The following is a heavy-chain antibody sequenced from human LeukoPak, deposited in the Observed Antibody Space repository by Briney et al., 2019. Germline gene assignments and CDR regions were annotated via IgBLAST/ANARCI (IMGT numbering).Heavy chain of an antibody. CDR3: ARGYSSGWYYFDY. D-gene: IGHD6-19*01. CDR2: IYSGGST. V-gene: IGHV3-66*01. CDR1: GFTVSSNY. J-gene: IGHJ4*02. Sequence: GGSLRLSCAASGFTVSSNYMSWVRQAPGKGLEWVSVIYSGGSTYYADSVKGRFTISRDNSKNTLYLQMNSLRAEDTAVYYCARGYSSGWYYFDYWGQGTLVTVSS.